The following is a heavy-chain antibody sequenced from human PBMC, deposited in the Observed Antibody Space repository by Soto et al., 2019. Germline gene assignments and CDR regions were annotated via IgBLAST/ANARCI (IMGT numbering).Heavy chain of an antibody. D-gene: IGHD3-9*01. Sequence: GGSLRLSCAASGFTFDDYAMHWVRQAPGKGLEWVSGISWNSGRIGYADSVKGRFTISRDNAKNSLYLQMNSLRAEDTALYYCAKDDYDILTGLSLDVWGQGTTVTVSS. CDR2: ISWNSGRI. J-gene: IGHJ6*02. CDR1: GFTFDDYA. V-gene: IGHV3-9*01. CDR3: AKDDYDILTGLSLDV.